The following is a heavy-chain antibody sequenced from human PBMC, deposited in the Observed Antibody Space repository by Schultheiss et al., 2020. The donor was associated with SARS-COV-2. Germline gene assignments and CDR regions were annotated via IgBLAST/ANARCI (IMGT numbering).Heavy chain of an antibody. Sequence: SQTLSLTCAVYGGSFNNYYWTWIRQTPGKGVEWIGEINHSGSTNYNPSLKSRVTISVDTSKNQFSLKLSSVTAADTAVYYCASETTTADYWGQGTLVTVSS. CDR1: GGSFNNYY. CDR3: ASETTTADY. J-gene: IGHJ4*02. CDR2: INHSGST. D-gene: IGHD1-7*01. V-gene: IGHV4-34*01.